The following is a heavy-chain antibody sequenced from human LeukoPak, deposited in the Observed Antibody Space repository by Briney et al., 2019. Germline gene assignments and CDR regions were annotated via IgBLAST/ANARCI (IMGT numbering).Heavy chain of an antibody. CDR2: IYTSGST. V-gene: IGHV4-61*02. D-gene: IGHD3-22*01. J-gene: IGHJ5*02. Sequence: SETLSLTCTVSGRSISSGSYEWGWIRQPGGKGLEWIVRIYTSGSTNYNPSLKSQFTISVATSKNQFSLKLSSVTAADTAVYYCARGITMKGAWFDPWGQGTLVTVSS. CDR1: GRSISSGSYE. CDR3: ARGITMKGAWFDP.